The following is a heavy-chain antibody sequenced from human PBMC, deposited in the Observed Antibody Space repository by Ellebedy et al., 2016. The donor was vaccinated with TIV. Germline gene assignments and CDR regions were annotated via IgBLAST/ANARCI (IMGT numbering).Heavy chain of an antibody. Sequence: GESLKISXAASGFTFSSHAMSWVRQAPGKGLEWVSAISATGLSKYYADSVKGRLTISRDNSKNTLYLQMNSLRAEDTAVYYCAKPIGQMTQFQHAMDVWGQGTTVTVSS. CDR2: ISATGLSK. J-gene: IGHJ6*02. D-gene: IGHD5-24*01. CDR3: AKPIGQMTQFQHAMDV. V-gene: IGHV3-23*01. CDR1: GFTFSSHA.